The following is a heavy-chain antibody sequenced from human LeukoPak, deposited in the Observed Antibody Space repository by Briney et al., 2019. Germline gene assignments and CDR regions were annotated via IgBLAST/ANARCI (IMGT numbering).Heavy chain of an antibody. CDR1: GGTFSSYA. CDR2: FIPILGIA. D-gene: IGHD1-1*01. CDR3: ARVPGTTYWGWFDP. J-gene: IGHJ5*02. V-gene: IGHV1-69*10. Sequence: SVKVSCKASGGTFSSYAISWVRQAPGQGLEWMGGFIPILGIANYAQKFQGRVTITADKSTSTAYMELSSLRSEDTAVYYCARVPGTTYWGWFDPWGQGTLVTVSS.